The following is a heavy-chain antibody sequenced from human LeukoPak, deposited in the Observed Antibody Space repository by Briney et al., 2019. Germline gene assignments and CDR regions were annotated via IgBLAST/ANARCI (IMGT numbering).Heavy chain of an antibody. CDR3: TGGMTSVVTPSYYYYYMDV. D-gene: IGHD4-23*01. CDR1: VATFSTYA. J-gene: IGHJ6*03. CDR2: IIPIFGTT. V-gene: IGHV1-69*13. Sequence: SVKLSCKASVATFSTYAISWVRQAPAQGLEGMGGIIPIFGTTNYAQKIHCSVTLTAHDSTSTANMEQSSPISEDTAVHYCTGGMTSVVTPSYYYYYMDVWGKGTTVTVSS.